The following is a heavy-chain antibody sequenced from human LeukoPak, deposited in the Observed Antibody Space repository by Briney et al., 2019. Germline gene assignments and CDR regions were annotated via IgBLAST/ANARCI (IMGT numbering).Heavy chain of an antibody. J-gene: IGHJ4*02. D-gene: IGHD4-17*01. CDR2: FDPEDGET. CDR3: ARYSTVTTLIDY. Sequence: GASVKVSCKVSGYTLTELSMHWVRQAPGKGLEWMGGFDPEDGETIYAQKFQGRVTMTRDTSTSTVYMELSSLRSEDTAVYYCARYSTVTTLIDYWGQGTLVTVSS. V-gene: IGHV1-24*01. CDR1: GYTLTELS.